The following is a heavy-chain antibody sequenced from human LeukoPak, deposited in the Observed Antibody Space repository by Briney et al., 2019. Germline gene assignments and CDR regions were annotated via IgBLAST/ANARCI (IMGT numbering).Heavy chain of an antibody. Sequence: SVKVSCKASGGTFSSYAISWVRQAPGQGLEWMGGIIPIFGTANYAQKFQGRVTITTDESTSTAYMELSSLRSEDTAVYYCARGGYCTNGVCGPGGHYYYMDVWGKGTTVTVSS. J-gene: IGHJ6*03. V-gene: IGHV1-69*05. CDR1: GGTFSSYA. D-gene: IGHD2-8*01. CDR3: ARGGYCTNGVCGPGGHYYYMDV. CDR2: IIPIFGTA.